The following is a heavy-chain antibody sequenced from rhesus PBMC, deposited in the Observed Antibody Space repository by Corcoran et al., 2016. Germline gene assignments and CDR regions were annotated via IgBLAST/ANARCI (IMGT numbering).Heavy chain of an antibody. CDR1: GGSISSGYYY. Sequence: QVQLQESGPGLVKPSETLSLTCAVSGGSISSGYYYWSWIRQPPGKGLEWIGYITYRGSTSYHPALKGRVTISRDTSKNQCSLKLSSVTAADAAVYYCARGVVVLTAPPDYWGQGVLVTVSS. CDR2: ITYRGST. V-gene: IGHV4-122*02. CDR3: ARGVVVLTAPPDY. D-gene: IGHD2-15*01. J-gene: IGHJ4*01.